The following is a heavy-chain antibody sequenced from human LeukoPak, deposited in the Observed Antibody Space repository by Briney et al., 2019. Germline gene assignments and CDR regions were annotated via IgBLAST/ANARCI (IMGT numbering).Heavy chain of an antibody. CDR2: TYYRSRWYN. Sequence: SQTLSLTCAISGDSVSSNSAAWGWVRQSPSRGLGWLGRTYYRSRWYNDNAVSVKSRITITPHTSKNQFSLQLNSVTPEDTSVYYCARGPSFDYWRQGTLVTVSS. V-gene: IGHV6-1*01. CDR3: ARGPSFDY. J-gene: IGHJ4*02. CDR1: GDSVSSNSAA.